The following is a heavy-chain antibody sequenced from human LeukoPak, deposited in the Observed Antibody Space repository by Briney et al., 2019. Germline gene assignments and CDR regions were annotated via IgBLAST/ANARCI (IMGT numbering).Heavy chain of an antibody. D-gene: IGHD3-3*01. CDR3: ARDRAYTYYDFWSGYYNAFDI. J-gene: IGHJ3*02. CDR2: ISSSSSTI. V-gene: IGHV3-48*01. Sequence: PGGSLRLSCAASGFTFSSYSMNWVRQAPGKGLEWVSYISSSSSTIYYADSVKGRFTISRDNAKNSLYLQMNSLRAEDTAVYYCARDRAYTYYDFWSGYYNAFDIWGQGTMVTVSS. CDR1: GFTFSSYS.